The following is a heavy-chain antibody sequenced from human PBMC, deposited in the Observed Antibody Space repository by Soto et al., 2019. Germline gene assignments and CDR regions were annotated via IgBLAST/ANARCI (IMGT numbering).Heavy chain of an antibody. J-gene: IGHJ5*02. D-gene: IGHD1-26*01. CDR2: IWYDGSNK. Sequence: VQLVESGGGLVQPGRSLRLSCAASGFTFSSYGMHWVRQAPGKGLEWVAVIWYDGSNKYYADSVKGRFTISRDNSKNTLYLQMNSLRAEDTAVYYCARDRVGATDNWFDPWGQGTLVTVSS. CDR1: GFTFSSYG. CDR3: ARDRVGATDNWFDP. V-gene: IGHV3-33*01.